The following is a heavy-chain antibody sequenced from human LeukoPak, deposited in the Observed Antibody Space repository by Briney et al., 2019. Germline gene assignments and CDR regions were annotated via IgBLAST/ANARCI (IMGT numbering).Heavy chain of an antibody. CDR1: GFTFSSYG. D-gene: IGHD3-3*01. J-gene: IGHJ3*02. Sequence: PGRSLRLSCAASGFTFSSYGIHWVRQAPGKGLEWVAFIRYDGSKKYYADSVKGRFTISRDNSKNTLYLQMNSLRAEDTAVYYCAKDLYDFWSGSDAFDIWGQGTMVTVSS. CDR2: IRYDGSKK. V-gene: IGHV3-30*02. CDR3: AKDLYDFWSGSDAFDI.